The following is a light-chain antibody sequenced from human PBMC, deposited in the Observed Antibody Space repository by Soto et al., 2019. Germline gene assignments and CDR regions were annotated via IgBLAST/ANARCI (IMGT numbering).Light chain of an antibody. V-gene: IGKV1D-8*01. CDR2: GGS. CDR3: QQYYFLPYT. Sequence: VISMTQSPSVISASTGDKVTIGCRVSQGSNSFLAWYQQKPGKAPNLLISGGSSFQSGIPSRFSGSGSGTDFNLTISDLQSEDLATYYCQQYYFLPYTFGQGTKLQIK. CDR1: QGSNSF. J-gene: IGKJ2*01.